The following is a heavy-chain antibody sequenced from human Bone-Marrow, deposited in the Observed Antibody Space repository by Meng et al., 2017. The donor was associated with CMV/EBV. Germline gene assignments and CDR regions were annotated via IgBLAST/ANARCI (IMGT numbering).Heavy chain of an antibody. Sequence: SETLSLTCTVSGDSISSSIYYWGWIRQPPGKGLEWIASIHYSGTTYYNPSLKSRVTISVDTSKNQFSLKVTSVTAADTAGYYCARDITGDHYWGQGTLVTVSS. D-gene: IGHD7-27*01. CDR3: ARDITGDHY. J-gene: IGHJ4*02. CDR1: GDSISSSIYY. CDR2: IHYSGTT. V-gene: IGHV4-39*07.